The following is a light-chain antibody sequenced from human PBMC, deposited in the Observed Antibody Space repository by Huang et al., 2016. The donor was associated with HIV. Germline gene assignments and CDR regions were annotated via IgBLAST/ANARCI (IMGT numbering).Light chain of an antibody. J-gene: IGKJ4*01. CDR2: DAS. CDR3: QQRSKWPLT. CDR1: QSVTSY. V-gene: IGKV3-11*01. Sequence: EIVLTQSPVTLSLSPGERATLSCRASQSVTSYLAWFQQKPGQAPRLLIYDASNRATGIPARFSGSGSGTDFTLTISSLEPEDFAVYYCQQRSKWPLTFGGGTKVEIK.